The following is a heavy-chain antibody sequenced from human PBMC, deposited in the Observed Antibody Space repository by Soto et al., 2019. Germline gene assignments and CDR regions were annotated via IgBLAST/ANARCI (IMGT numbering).Heavy chain of an antibody. CDR1: GGSISSYY. D-gene: IGHD3-22*01. CDR2: IYYSGST. J-gene: IGHJ5*02. V-gene: IGHV4-59*12. CDR3: ARVVTMIVVAPAGWFDP. Sequence: SETLSLTCTVSGGSISSYYWSWIRQPPGKGLEWIGYIYYSGSTNYNPSLKSRVTISVDTSKDQFSLKLSSVTAADTAVYYCARVVTMIVVAPAGWFDPWGQGTLVTVSS.